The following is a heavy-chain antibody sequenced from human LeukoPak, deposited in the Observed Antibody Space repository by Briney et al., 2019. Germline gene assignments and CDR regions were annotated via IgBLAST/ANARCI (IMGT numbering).Heavy chain of an antibody. D-gene: IGHD5-12*01. CDR1: GFTLSNYD. V-gene: IGHV3-13*04. Sequence: PGGSLRLSCAASGFTLSNYDMHWVRQPTGKGLEWVSAIGRHGDTYHAASVKGRFTISREYAKNSLYLQMNSLRVGDTAVYYCARVSLSTSGYDDALEIWGQGTVVTVSS. J-gene: IGHJ3*02. CDR2: IGRHGDT. CDR3: ARVSLSTSGYDDALEI.